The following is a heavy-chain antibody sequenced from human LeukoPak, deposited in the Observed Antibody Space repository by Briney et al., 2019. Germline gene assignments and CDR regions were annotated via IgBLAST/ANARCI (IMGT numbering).Heavy chain of an antibody. CDR3: ASMGPPQTRPYYYDSSGSFLYYFDY. CDR2: ISSSSSYT. V-gene: IGHV3-11*06. CDR1: GFTFSDYY. J-gene: IGHJ4*02. Sequence: PGGSLRLSCAASGFTFSDYYMSWVRQAPGKGVEWVSYISSSSSYTNYAETVKGRVTISRDNAKKSLYLQMNSLSAEDTAMYYCASMGPPQTRPYYYDSSGSFLYYFDYWGQGTLVTVSS. D-gene: IGHD3-22*01.